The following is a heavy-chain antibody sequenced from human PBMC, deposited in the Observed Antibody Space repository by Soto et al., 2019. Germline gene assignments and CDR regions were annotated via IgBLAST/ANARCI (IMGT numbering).Heavy chain of an antibody. D-gene: IGHD1-26*01. CDR3: ARVGGIVGATAAYYYFDY. J-gene: IGHJ4*02. CDR2: IKQDGSEK. CDR1: GFTFSSYW. V-gene: IGHV3-7*01. Sequence: GGSLRLSCAASGFTFSSYWMSWVRQAPGKGLEWVANIKQDGSEKYYVDSVKGRFTISRDNAKNSLYLQMNSLRAEDTAVYYCARVGGIVGATAAYYYFDYWGQGTLVTVSS.